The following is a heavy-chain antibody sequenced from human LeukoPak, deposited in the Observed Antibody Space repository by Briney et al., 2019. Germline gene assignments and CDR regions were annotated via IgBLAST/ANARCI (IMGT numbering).Heavy chain of an antibody. Sequence: SQTLSLTCTVSGGSISSGSYYWSWIRQPAGKGLEWIGRIYTSGSTNYNPSLKSRVTISVDTSKNQFSLKLSSVTASDTAVYYCARGSHFTDYWGQGTLVTVSS. CDR3: ARGSHFTDY. D-gene: IGHD3-3*02. CDR1: GGSISSGSYY. CDR2: IYTSGST. V-gene: IGHV4-61*02. J-gene: IGHJ4*02.